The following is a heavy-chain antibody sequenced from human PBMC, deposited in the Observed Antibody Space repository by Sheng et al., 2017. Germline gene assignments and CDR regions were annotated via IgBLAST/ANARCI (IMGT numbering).Heavy chain of an antibody. J-gene: IGHJ6*02. D-gene: IGHD2-2*01. Sequence: EVQLVESGGGLVQPGGSLRLSCAASGFTFSNYWMSWVRQAPGKGLEWVANIKQDGSEKYYVDSVKGRFTISRDNSKNSLYLQMNSLRAEDTAVYYCARDNGRRVPAAGTYYYYYYGMDVWGQGTTVTVSS. CDR2: IKQDGSEK. CDR1: GFTFSNYW. CDR3: ARDNGRRVPAAGTYYYYYYGMDV. V-gene: IGHV3-7*01.